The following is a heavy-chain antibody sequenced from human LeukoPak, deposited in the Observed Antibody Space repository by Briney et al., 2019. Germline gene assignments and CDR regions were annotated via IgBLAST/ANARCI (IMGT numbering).Heavy chain of an antibody. CDR3: ARGPYSYDSSGAFDI. CDR1: GDSISSGDYY. D-gene: IGHD3-22*01. CDR2: ISSSGST. J-gene: IGHJ3*02. Sequence: SQTLSLTCTVSGDSISSGDYYWSWIRQPAWKGLEWIGRISSSGSTNYNPSLKSRVTISVDTSKNQFSLKLSSVTAADTAVYFCARGPYSYDSSGAFDIWGQGTMVTVSS. V-gene: IGHV4-61*02.